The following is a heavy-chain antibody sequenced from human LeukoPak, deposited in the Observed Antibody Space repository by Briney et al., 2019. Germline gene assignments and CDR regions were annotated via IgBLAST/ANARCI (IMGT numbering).Heavy chain of an antibody. V-gene: IGHV3-33*01. CDR2: IWYDGSKK. CDR3: ARDLCSTTSCLDY. J-gene: IGHJ4*02. D-gene: IGHD2-2*01. Sequence: PGRSLRLSCAASGFTFSNYGMFWVRQAPGKGLEWVAVIWYDGSKKYYVDSVKGRFTISREDSENTLYLQVNSLRAEDTAVYYCARDLCSTTSCLDYWGQGTLVTVSS. CDR1: GFTFSNYG.